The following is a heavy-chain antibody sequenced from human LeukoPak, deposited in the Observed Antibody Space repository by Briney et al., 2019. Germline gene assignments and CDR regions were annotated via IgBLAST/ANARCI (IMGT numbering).Heavy chain of an antibody. D-gene: IGHD5-12*01. CDR3: ARGATAHFDN. J-gene: IGHJ4*02. CDR1: GDSVSSNSVA. Sequence: SQTLSLTCATSGDSVSSNSVAWNWVRQSPSRGLEWLGRTYYRSKWYYEYAVSVKSRITINPDTSKNQFSLHLNSVTPEDTAVYYCARGATAHFDNWGQGTLVTVSS. CDR2: TYYRSKWYY. V-gene: IGHV6-1*01.